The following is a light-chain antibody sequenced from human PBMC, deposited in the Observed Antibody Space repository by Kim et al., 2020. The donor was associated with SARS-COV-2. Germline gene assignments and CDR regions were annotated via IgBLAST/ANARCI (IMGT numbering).Light chain of an antibody. CDR3: MQCMQLPYS. CDR2: EVS. V-gene: IGKV2D-29*01. CDR1: QSLRHSDGKAY. J-gene: IGKJ2*03. Sequence: QPASMSCKSSQSLRHSDGKAYLFWYMQKPGQPPHLLIYEVSNRFSGVPDRISGSGSGTDFTLRISRVEAEDAGVYYCMQCMQLPYSFGQGTKLEIK.